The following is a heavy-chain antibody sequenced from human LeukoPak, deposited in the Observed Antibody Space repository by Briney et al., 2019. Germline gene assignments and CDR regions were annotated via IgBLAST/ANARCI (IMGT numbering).Heavy chain of an antibody. J-gene: IGHJ5*02. Sequence: SETLSLTCAVSGDSISSGPHSWSWIRQPPGKGLEWIGYIYHSGSTDYNPSLRSRVTISVDKSRNQFSLKLTSVTAADTAVYYCARTDVWFDPWGQGTLVTVSS. CDR2: IYHSGST. CDR1: GDSISSGPHS. CDR3: ARTDVWFDP. V-gene: IGHV4-30-2*01.